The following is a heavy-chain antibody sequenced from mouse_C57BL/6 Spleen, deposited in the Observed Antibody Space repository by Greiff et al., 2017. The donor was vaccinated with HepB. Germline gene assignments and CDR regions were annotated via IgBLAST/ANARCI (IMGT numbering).Heavy chain of an antibody. CDR1: GYTFTSYW. Sequence: QVQLQQSGAELVKPGASVKMSCKASGYTFTSYWITWVKQRPGQGLEWIGDIYPGSGSTNYNEKFKSKATLAVDTSSSTAYMQLSSLTSEDSAVYDCARAYDYDGAWFAYWGQGTLVTVSA. CDR2: IYPGSGST. D-gene: IGHD2-4*01. J-gene: IGHJ3*01. V-gene: IGHV1-55*01. CDR3: ARAYDYDGAWFAY.